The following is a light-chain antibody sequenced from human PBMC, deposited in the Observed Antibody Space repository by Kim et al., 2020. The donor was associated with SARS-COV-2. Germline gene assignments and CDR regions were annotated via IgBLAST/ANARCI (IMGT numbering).Light chain of an antibody. CDR3: QSFDSSNQRV. CDR1: SGSIASNY. Sequence: NFMLTQPHSMSESPGKTVTISCTRSSGSIASNYVQWYQQRPGSAPTTVIYEDNQRPSGVPDRFSGSIDRSSNSASLNISGLKTEDEADYYCQSFDSSNQRVFGGGTKLTVL. CDR2: EDN. J-gene: IGLJ3*02. V-gene: IGLV6-57*03.